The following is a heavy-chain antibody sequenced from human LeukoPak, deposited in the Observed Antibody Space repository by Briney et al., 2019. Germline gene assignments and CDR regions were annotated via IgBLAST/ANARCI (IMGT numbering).Heavy chain of an antibody. D-gene: IGHD3-22*01. Sequence: GRSLRLSCAASGFTFSSYAMHWVRQAPGKGLEWVAVISYDGSNKYYADSVKGRFTISRDNSKNTLYLQMNSLRAEDTAVYYCARDQGHYDSSLVLYYYGMDVWGQGTTVTVSS. V-gene: IGHV3-30-3*01. CDR2: ISYDGSNK. CDR1: GFTFSSYA. CDR3: ARDQGHYDSSLVLYYYGMDV. J-gene: IGHJ6*02.